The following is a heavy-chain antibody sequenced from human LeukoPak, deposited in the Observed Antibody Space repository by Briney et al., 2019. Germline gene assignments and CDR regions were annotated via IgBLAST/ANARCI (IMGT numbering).Heavy chain of an antibody. CDR3: ARGDYDYGARRGYNWFDP. Sequence: SETLSLTCAVYGGSFSGYYWSWIRQPPGKGLEWIGEINHSGSTNYNPSLKSRVTISVDTSKNQFSLKLSSVTAADTAVYYCARGDYDYGARRGYNWFDPWGQGTLVTVSS. V-gene: IGHV4-34*01. D-gene: IGHD4/OR15-4a*01. CDR1: GGSFSGYY. CDR2: INHSGST. J-gene: IGHJ5*02.